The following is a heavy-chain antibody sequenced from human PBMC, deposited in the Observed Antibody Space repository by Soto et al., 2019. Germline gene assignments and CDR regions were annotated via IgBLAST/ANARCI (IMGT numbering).Heavy chain of an antibody. CDR1: GFTFSNNA. CDR3: AKRTVGWYFDL. Sequence: EVQLLESGGGLVQPGGSLRLSCAASGFTFSNNAMSWVRQAPGKGLEWVSAISGSGDSTYYADSVKGRFTISRDNSKNTQYLQMNSLRAEDTAVYYCAKRTVGWYFDLWGRGTLVTVSS. CDR2: ISGSGDST. D-gene: IGHD4-17*01. J-gene: IGHJ2*01. V-gene: IGHV3-23*01.